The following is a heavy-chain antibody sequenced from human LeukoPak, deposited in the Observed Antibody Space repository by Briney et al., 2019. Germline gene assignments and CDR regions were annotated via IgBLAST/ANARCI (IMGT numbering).Heavy chain of an antibody. CDR3: AKDSQGILWFGEFRDAFDI. J-gene: IGHJ3*02. D-gene: IGHD3-10*01. CDR2: ISGSGGST. Sequence: PGGSLRLSCAASGFTFSSYAMSWVRQAPGKGLEWVSAISGSGGSTYYADSVKGRFTISRDNSKNTLYLQMNSLRAEDTAVYYCAKDSQGILWFGEFRDAFDIWGQGTMVTVSS. CDR1: GFTFSSYA. V-gene: IGHV3-23*01.